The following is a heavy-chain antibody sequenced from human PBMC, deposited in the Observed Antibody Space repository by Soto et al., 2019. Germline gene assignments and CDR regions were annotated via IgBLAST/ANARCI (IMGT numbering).Heavy chain of an antibody. J-gene: IGHJ4*02. V-gene: IGHV3-74*01. CDR1: GFTFSRYY. CDR3: VRECEATGRRYFEL. Sequence: GGSLRLSCVASGFTFSRYYMNWLRQAPGKGLEWVSRIKIDGSYITYADSVKGRFTISRDNAKNTLYLQMNGLRAEDTAVYYCVRECEATGRRYFELWGQGTLVTVSS. CDR2: IKIDGSYI. D-gene: IGHD6-13*01.